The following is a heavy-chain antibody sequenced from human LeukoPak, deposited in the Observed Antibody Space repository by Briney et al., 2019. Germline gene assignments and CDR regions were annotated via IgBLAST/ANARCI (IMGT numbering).Heavy chain of an antibody. V-gene: IGHV3-30*04. D-gene: IGHD6-6*01. CDR2: ISYDGSNK. CDR1: RFTFSSYA. J-gene: IGHJ4*02. Sequence: GGSLRLSCAASRFTFSSYAMHWVRQAPGKGLEWVAVISYDGSNKYYADSVKGRFTISRDNSKNTLYLQMNSLRAEDTAVYYCAKLYSSSSSLVYWGQGTLVTVSS. CDR3: AKLYSSSSSLVY.